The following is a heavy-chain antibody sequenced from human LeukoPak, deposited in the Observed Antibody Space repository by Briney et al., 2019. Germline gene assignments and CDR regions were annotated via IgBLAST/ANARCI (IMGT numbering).Heavy chain of an antibody. Sequence: GASVKVSCKASGYTFTSYDINWVRQATGQGLEWMGWMNPNSGNTGYAQKFQGRVTITRNTSISTAYMELSSLRSEDTAVYYCASRTYTYDSSGYYRRNYYFDYWGQGTLVTVSS. D-gene: IGHD3-22*01. CDR2: MNPNSGNT. V-gene: IGHV1-8*03. CDR3: ASRTYTYDSSGYYRRNYYFDY. CDR1: GYTFTSYD. J-gene: IGHJ4*02.